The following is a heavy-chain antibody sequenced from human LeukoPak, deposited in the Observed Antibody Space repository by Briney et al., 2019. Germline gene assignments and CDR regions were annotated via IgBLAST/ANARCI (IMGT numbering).Heavy chain of an antibody. V-gene: IGHV3-7*03. CDR1: GFTFGSYW. D-gene: IGHD3-10*01. J-gene: IGHJ4*02. Sequence: GGSLRLSCAASGFTFGSYWMSWVRQAPGKGLEWVANIKQDGSEKYYVDSVKGRFTISRDNVKNSLYLQMNSLRADDTAVYYCARDSSMLRGPLVIYYFDFWGQGTLVTVSS. CDR3: ARDSSMLRGPLVIYYFDF. CDR2: IKQDGSEK.